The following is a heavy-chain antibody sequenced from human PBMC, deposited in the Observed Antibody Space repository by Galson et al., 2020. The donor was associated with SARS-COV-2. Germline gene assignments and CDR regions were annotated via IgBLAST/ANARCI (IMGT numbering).Heavy chain of an antibody. CDR2: IYSGGST. D-gene: IGHD3-3*01. CDR3: ARDLEASGGMDV. J-gene: IGHJ6*02. Sequence: GGSLRLSCAASGFTVSSNYMSWVRQAPGKGLEWVSVIYSGGSTYYADSVKGRFTISRDNSKNTLYLQMNSLRAEDTAVYYCARDLEASGGMDVWGQGTTVTVSS. CDR1: GFTVSSNY. V-gene: IGHV3-53*01.